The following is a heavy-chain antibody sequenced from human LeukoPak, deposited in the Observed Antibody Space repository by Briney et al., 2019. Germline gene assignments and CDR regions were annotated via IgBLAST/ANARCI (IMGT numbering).Heavy chain of an antibody. CDR2: ISGSGGST. J-gene: IGHJ5*02. Sequence: GGSLRLSCAASGFTFSSYSMSWVRQAPGKGLEWVSAISGSGGSTYYGDSVKGRFTISRDKSKNTLYLQMNSLRAERTAVYYCAKSHRRDGYNPNRWFDPWGQGTLVTVST. CDR1: GFTFSSYS. CDR3: AKSHRRDGYNPNRWFDP. V-gene: IGHV3-23*01. D-gene: IGHD5-24*01.